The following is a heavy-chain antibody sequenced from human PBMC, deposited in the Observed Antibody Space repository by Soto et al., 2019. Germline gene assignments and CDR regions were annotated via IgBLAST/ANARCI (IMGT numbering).Heavy chain of an antibody. V-gene: IGHV3-48*01. CDR2: ISSSSSTI. CDR3: ARDGSGSYGYFFADAFDI. Sequence: GGSLRLSCAASGFTFSSYSMNWVRQAPGKGLEWVSYISSSSSTIYYADSVKGRFTISRDNAKNSLYLQMNSLRAEDTAVYYCARDGSGSYGYFFADAFDIWGQGTMVTVSS. D-gene: IGHD5-18*01. J-gene: IGHJ3*02. CDR1: GFTFSSYS.